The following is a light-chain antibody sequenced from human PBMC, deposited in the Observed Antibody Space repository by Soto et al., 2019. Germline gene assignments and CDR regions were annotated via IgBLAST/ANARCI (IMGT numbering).Light chain of an antibody. Sequence: DIVLAQSPGTLSLSPGERATLSCRTNQAILNNYLAWFQQKPGQAPRLLIYLASNRAAGIPDRFSGSGSGTDFTLTISRLEPEDFAVYYCQHFGTPPWTFGQGTKVEI. CDR2: LAS. CDR3: QHFGTPPWT. J-gene: IGKJ1*01. CDR1: QAILNNY. V-gene: IGKV3-20*01.